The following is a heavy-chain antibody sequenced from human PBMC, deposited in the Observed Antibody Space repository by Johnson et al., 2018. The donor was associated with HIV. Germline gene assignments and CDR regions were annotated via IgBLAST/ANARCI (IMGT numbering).Heavy chain of an antibody. J-gene: IGHJ3*02. D-gene: IGHD2-8*01. Sequence: VQLVESGGGLVQPGGSLRLSCAASGFSFSSYGIHWVRQAPGKGLEYVSSISSNGGITYYANSVKGRFTISRDNSKNPLFLQLGSLRAEDTAVYYCARDSNRYAFDIWGQGTMVTVSS. CDR1: GFSFSSYG. CDR3: ARDSNRYAFDI. V-gene: IGHV3-64*01. CDR2: ISSNGGIT.